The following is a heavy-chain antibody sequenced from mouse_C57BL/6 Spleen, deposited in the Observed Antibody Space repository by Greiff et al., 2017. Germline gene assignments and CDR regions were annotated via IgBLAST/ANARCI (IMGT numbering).Heavy chain of an antibody. CDR2: IWRGGST. CDR3: AKYYGSSYKAMDY. D-gene: IGHD1-1*01. CDR1: GFSLTSYG. Sequence: VMLVESGPGLVQPSQSLSITCTVSGFSLTSYGVHWVRQSPGKGLEWLGVIWRGGSTDYNAAFMSRLSITKDNSKSQVFFKMNSLQADDTAIYYCAKYYGSSYKAMDYWGQGTSVTVSS. V-gene: IGHV2-5*01. J-gene: IGHJ4*01.